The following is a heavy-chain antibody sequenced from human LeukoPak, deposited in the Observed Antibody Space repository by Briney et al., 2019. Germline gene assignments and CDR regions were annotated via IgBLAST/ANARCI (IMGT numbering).Heavy chain of an antibody. V-gene: IGHV4-39*02. CDR3: ARDGENYDILTVD. J-gene: IGHJ4*02. CDR2: IYYSEST. D-gene: IGHD3-9*01. CDR1: GGSISSSSYY. Sequence: PSETLSLTCTVSGGSISSSSYYWGWIRQPPGKGLEWIGGIYYSESTYYNPSLKSRVTISVDTSKNQFSLKLSSVTAADTAVYYCARDGENYDILTVDWGQGTLVTVSS.